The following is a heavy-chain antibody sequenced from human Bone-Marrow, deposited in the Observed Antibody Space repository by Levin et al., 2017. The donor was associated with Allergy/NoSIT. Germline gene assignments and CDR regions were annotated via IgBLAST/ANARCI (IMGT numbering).Heavy chain of an antibody. CDR2: INPISGVT. J-gene: IGHJ3*01. CDR3: ARDLALAAAGPPLHGFDF. Sequence: ASVKVSCTASVYTFTDYYIHWVRQAPGQGLEWMGWINPISGVTHYAQNFLGRVTMTKDASISTAYMELSSLRSDDTAVYYCARDLALAAAGPPLHGFDFWGQGTLVTVSS. CDR1: VYTFTDYY. V-gene: IGHV1-2*02. D-gene: IGHD6-13*01.